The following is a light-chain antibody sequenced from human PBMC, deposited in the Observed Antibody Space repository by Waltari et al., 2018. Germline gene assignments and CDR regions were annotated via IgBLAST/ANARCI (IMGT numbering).Light chain of an antibody. CDR2: EVF. CDR1: SSDVGRYKF. J-gene: IGLJ2*01. CDR3: SSYAGGNTLV. V-gene: IGLV2-8*01. Sequence: QPALTQPPSASGSLGHSVTTSCPASSSDVGRYKFVSWYQQYPGKAPKLIFYEVFKRPPGVPDRFSGSKSGNTASLTVSGLQPEDEADYYCSSYAGGNTLVFGGGTRLTVL.